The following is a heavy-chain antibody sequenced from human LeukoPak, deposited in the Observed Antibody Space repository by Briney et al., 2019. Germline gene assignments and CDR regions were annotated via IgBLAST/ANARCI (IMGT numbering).Heavy chain of an antibody. CDR3: ARSIIHWFDP. Sequence: LSLTCGVSGGSIDITNYWSWVRQAPGRGLEWVSYISSSGTTVYYADSVKGRFTISRDNAKNSLYLQMNSLRAEDTAVYYCARSIIHWFDPWGQGTLVTVSS. J-gene: IGHJ5*02. V-gene: IGHV3-48*03. CDR2: ISSSGTTV. CDR1: GGSIDITNY.